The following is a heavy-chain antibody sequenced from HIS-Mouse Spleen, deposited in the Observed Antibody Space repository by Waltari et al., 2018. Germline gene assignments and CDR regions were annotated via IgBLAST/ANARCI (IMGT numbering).Heavy chain of an antibody. Sequence: QLQLQESGPGLVKPSETLSLTCTVSGGSISSSSYDWGWIRQPPGKGLEWIGRIYSSGSTYYNPSLKSRVTISVDTSKNQFSLKLSSVTAADTAVYYCAYGDYFDYWGQGTLVTVSS. V-gene: IGHV4-39*01. CDR3: AYGDYFDY. CDR1: GGSISSSSYD. CDR2: IYSSGST. D-gene: IGHD4-17*01. J-gene: IGHJ4*02.